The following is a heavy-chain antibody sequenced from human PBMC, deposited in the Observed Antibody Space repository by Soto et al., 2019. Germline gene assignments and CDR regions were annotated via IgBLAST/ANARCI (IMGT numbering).Heavy chain of an antibody. D-gene: IGHD2-21*01. CDR3: AKDDCGANGFIDH. J-gene: IGHJ4*02. CDR2: INWSNGNP. Sequence: RLSCAASGFTFDDYAMHWVRQAPGKGLEWVSLINWSNGNPAYADSVKGRFTISRDSAKNSLYLQMNSLRPDDTAFYYCAKDDCGANGFIDHWGQGIMVTVSS. CDR1: GFTFDDYA. V-gene: IGHV3-9*01.